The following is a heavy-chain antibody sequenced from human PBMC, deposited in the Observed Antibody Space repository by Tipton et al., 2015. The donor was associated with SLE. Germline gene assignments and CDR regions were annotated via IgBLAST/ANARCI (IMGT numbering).Heavy chain of an antibody. D-gene: IGHD4-17*01. J-gene: IGHJ1*01. CDR3: ARDGGVGDYGDDLAEFFQH. Sequence: TLSLTCSVSGVSVASTDFSWVWIRQPPGEGLESIGSIYYSGSTSYNPSLRSRVTISVDTSTNQISLRLNSVTAADTAVYYCARDGGVGDYGDDLAEFFQHWGQGTLVAVSS. V-gene: IGHV4-39*07. CDR2: IYYSGST. CDR1: GVSVASTDFS.